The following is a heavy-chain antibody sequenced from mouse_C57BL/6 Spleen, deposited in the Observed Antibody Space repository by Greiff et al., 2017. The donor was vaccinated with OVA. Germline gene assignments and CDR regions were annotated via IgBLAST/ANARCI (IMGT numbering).Heavy chain of an antibody. J-gene: IGHJ2*01. CDR3: ARPNYYYGSSHFDY. D-gene: IGHD1-1*01. Sequence: EVQLVESGGGLVKPGGSLKLSCAASGFTFSDYGMHWVRQAPEKGLEWVAYISSGSSTIYYADTAKGRFTISRDNAKNTLFLQMTSLRSEDTAMYYCARPNYYYGSSHFDYWGQGTTLTVSS. CDR1: GFTFSDYG. V-gene: IGHV5-17*01. CDR2: ISSGSSTI.